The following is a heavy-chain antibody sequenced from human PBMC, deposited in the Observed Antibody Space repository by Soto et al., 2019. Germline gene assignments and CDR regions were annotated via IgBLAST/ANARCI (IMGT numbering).Heavy chain of an antibody. CDR2: IHHSGST. Sequence: PSETLSLTCVVYGASLSGSYWSWIRQPPGKGLEWIGEIHHSGSTVYNPSLESRVTFSLDTSENQFSLKLTSVTAADTAVYYCARHGGYYFDYWGQETLVTVSS. D-gene: IGHD3-16*01. CDR1: GASLSGSY. V-gene: IGHV4-34*01. J-gene: IGHJ4*02. CDR3: ARHGGYYFDY.